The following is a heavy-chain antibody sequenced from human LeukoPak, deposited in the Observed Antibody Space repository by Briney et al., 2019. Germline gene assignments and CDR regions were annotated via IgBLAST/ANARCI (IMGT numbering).Heavy chain of an antibody. Sequence: GGSLRLSCAASGFTFSSYSMNWVRQAPGKGLEWVSYISTSSSTIYYADSVKGRFTISRDNAKNSLYLQMNSLRAEDTAVYYCASSTDGYCSSTSCGAFDIWGQGTMATVSS. CDR2: ISTSSSTI. D-gene: IGHD2-2*03. CDR3: ASSTDGYCSSTSCGAFDI. J-gene: IGHJ3*02. V-gene: IGHV3-48*01. CDR1: GFTFSSYS.